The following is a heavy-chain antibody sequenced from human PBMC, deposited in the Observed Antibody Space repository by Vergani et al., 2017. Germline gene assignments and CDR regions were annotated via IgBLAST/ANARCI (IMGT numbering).Heavy chain of an antibody. Sequence: QVQLVESGGGVVQPGRSLRLSCAASGFTFSSYGMHWVRQAPGKGLEWVAVIYSGGFTYYADSVKGRFTISRDNSKNTLYLQMNSLRAEDTAVYYCASTRLVDTAMVTFGYWGQGTLVTVSS. D-gene: IGHD5-18*01. V-gene: IGHV3-NL1*01. J-gene: IGHJ4*02. CDR3: ASTRLVDTAMVTFGY. CDR2: IYSGGFT. CDR1: GFTFSSYG.